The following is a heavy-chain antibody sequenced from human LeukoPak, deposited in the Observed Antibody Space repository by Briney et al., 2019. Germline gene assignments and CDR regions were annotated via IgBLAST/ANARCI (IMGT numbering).Heavy chain of an antibody. CDR3: AREGVTTDY. V-gene: IGHV4-38-2*02. D-gene: IGHD2-21*02. Sequence: PSETLSPTCAVSGYSISNGYCWGWIRQPPGKGLEWIGLMHYSGSTYYNPSLKSRVTISRDTSKNQFSLNLNSVTAADTAVYYCAREGVTTDYWGQGTLVTVSS. CDR2: MHYSGST. J-gene: IGHJ4*02. CDR1: GYSISNGYC.